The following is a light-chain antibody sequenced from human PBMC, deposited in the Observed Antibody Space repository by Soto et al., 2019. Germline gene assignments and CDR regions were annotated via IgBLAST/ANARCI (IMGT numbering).Light chain of an antibody. J-gene: IGLJ2*01. CDR2: EVS. CDR3: SSYAGSNNLL. V-gene: IGLV2-8*01. CDR1: SSDVGDYNY. Sequence: QSALTQPPSASVTPGQSVTIPCTGTSSDVGDYNYVSWYQQHPGKAPKLMIYEVSRRPSGVPDRFSGSKSGNTASLTVSGLQAEDEADYYCSSYAGSNNLLFGGGTKLTVL.